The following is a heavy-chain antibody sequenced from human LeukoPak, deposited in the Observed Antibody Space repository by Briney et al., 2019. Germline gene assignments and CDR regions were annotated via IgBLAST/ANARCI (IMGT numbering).Heavy chain of an antibody. CDR1: GGTFSSYA. Sequence: ASVKVSCKASGGTFSSYAISWVRQAPGQGLEWMGWINPNSGGTNYAQKFQGRVTMTRDTSISTAYMELSRLRSDDTAVYYCARGYSSGWRLYYYYYMDVWGKGTTVTVSS. CDR3: ARGYSSGWRLYYYYYMDV. CDR2: INPNSGGT. D-gene: IGHD6-19*01. J-gene: IGHJ6*03. V-gene: IGHV1-2*02.